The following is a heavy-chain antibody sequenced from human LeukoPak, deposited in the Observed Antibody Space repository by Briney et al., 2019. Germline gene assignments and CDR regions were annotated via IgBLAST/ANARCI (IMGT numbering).Heavy chain of an antibody. D-gene: IGHD2-2*02. CDR3: ARQGLAYCSSTSCHKTNYYYYYMDV. CDR2: IYYSGST. CDR1: GDSISSSSYY. V-gene: IGHV4-39*01. J-gene: IGHJ6*03. Sequence: TLSLTCTVSGDSISSSSYYWGWIRQPPGKGLEWIGSIYYSGSTYYNPSLKSRVTISVDTSKNQFSLKLSSVTAADTAVYYCARQGLAYCSSTSCHKTNYYYYYMDVWGKGTTVTVSS.